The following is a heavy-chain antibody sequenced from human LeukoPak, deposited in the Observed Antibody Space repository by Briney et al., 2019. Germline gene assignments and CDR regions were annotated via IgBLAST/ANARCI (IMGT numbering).Heavy chain of an antibody. J-gene: IGHJ4*02. CDR2: ISGSGGST. V-gene: IGHV3-23*01. CDR3: ARVQGRYFGSGSYLGVDH. Sequence: GGSLRLSCAASGFTFSSYAMSWVRQAPGKGLEWVSAISGSGGSTYSPDSVKDRFTISRDNSKNTLYLQMNSLRAEDTAVYYCARVQGRYFGSGSYLGVDHWGQGTLVTVSS. CDR1: GFTFSSYA. D-gene: IGHD3-10*01.